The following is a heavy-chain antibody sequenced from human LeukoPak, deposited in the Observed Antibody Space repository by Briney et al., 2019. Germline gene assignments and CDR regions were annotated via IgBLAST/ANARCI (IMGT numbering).Heavy chain of an antibody. CDR1: GFTFISYW. V-gene: IGHV3-7*01. Sequence: GRSLRLSCAASGFTFISYWMSWVRQAPGKGLEWVANIKQDGSEKYYVDSVKGRFTISRDNAKNSLYLQMNSLRAEDTAVYYCARDGYGVVKYYFDYWGQGTLVTVSS. D-gene: IGHD3-3*01. J-gene: IGHJ4*02. CDR3: ARDGYGVVKYYFDY. CDR2: IKQDGSEK.